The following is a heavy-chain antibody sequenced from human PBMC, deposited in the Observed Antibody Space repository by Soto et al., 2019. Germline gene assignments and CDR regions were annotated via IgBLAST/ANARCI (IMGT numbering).Heavy chain of an antibody. D-gene: IGHD1-26*01. CDR1: AVTFSSYG. CDR2: ISSSSSYI. J-gene: IGHJ4*02. CDR3: ARDLLVGATVDF. Sequence: EVQLVESGGGLVKPGGSLRLSCAASAVTFSSYGMNWVRQAPGKGLEWVSSISSSSSYIYYADSVKGRFTISRDNAKNSLYLQMNSLRAEDTAVYYCARDLLVGATVDFWGQATLATVSS. V-gene: IGHV3-21*01.